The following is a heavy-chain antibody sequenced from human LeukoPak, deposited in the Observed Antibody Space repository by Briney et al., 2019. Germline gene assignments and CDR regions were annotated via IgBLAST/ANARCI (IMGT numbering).Heavy chain of an antibody. CDR2: IYHSGST. D-gene: IGHD1-1*01. V-gene: IGHV4-30-2*01. Sequence: SETLSLTCAVSGGSISSGGYSWSWIRQPPGKGLEWIGYIYHSGSTYYNPSLKSRVTISVDRSKNQFSPKLSSVTAADTAVYYCARVNDGWAFDYWGQGTLVTVSS. CDR1: GGSISSGGYS. CDR3: ARVNDGWAFDY. J-gene: IGHJ4*02.